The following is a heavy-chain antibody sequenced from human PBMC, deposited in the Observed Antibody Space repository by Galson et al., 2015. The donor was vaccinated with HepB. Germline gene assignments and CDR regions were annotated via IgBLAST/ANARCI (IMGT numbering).Heavy chain of an antibody. CDR2: IDPDGSST. Sequence: SLRLSCAASGFTFSSYWMHWVRHSPGKGLVCVSRIDPDGSSTSYADSVKGRFTISRDNAKNTLYLQMNSLRAEDTAVYYCARDPEGIAAAGPPYFDYWGQGTLVTVSS. J-gene: IGHJ4*02. D-gene: IGHD6-13*01. V-gene: IGHV3-74*01. CDR1: GFTFSSYW. CDR3: ARDPEGIAAAGPPYFDY.